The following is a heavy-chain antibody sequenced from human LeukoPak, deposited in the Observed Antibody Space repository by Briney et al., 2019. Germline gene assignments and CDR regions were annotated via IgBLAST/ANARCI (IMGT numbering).Heavy chain of an antibody. V-gene: IGHV1-69*06. J-gene: IGHJ6*04. CDR2: IIPIFGTA. Sequence: SVKVSCKASGGTFSSYAISWVRQAPGQGLEWMGGIIPIFGTANYAQKFQGRVTITADKSTSTAYMELSSLRSEDTAVYYCARAKDYDILTGREVDGMDVWGKGITVTVSS. D-gene: IGHD3-9*01. CDR1: GGTFSSYA. CDR3: ARAKDYDILTGREVDGMDV.